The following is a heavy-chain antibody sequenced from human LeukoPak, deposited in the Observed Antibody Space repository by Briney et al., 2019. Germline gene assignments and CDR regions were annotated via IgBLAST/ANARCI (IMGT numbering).Heavy chain of an antibody. Sequence: SETLSLTCTVSGGSISSYYWSWIRQPPGKGLEWIGYIYYSGSTNYNPSLKSRVTISVDTSKNQFSLKLSSVTAADTAVYYCARDRGHYDSGGYYYMDLADWYFDLWGRGTLVTVSS. J-gene: IGHJ2*01. CDR2: IYYSGST. CDR1: GGSISSYY. D-gene: IGHD3-22*01. V-gene: IGHV4-59*01. CDR3: ARDRGHYDSGGYYYMDLADWYFDL.